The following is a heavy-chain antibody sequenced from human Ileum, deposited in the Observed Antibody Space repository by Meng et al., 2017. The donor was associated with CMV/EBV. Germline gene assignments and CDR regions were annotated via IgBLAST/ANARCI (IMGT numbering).Heavy chain of an antibody. CDR2: IYPSSGGA. J-gene: IGHJ4*02. V-gene: IGHV1-46*01. CDR1: GYSFTSHS. Sequence: QVRLVESGAEGRTPGASVKVSCKAYGYSFTSHSMHWVRQAPGQGLEWLGMIYPSSGGATYAQKFQGRVTMTSDTSTGTVYMELSSLRSEDTAVYYCARLSAYYFDYWGQGTLVTVSS. CDR3: ARLSAYYFDY.